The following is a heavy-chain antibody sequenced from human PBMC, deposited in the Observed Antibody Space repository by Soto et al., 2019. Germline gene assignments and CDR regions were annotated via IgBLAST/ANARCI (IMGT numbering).Heavy chain of an antibody. CDR1: GGSISSSSYY. V-gene: IGHV4-39*01. CDR2: IYYSGST. CDR3: ARSPGIAVAGIPYYYYGMDV. Sequence: PSETLSLTCTVSGGSISSSSYYWGWIRQPPGKGLEWIGSIYYSGSTYYNPSLKSRVTISVDTSKNQFSLKLSSVTAADTAGYYCARSPGIAVAGIPYYYYGMDVWGQGTTVT. J-gene: IGHJ6*02. D-gene: IGHD6-19*01.